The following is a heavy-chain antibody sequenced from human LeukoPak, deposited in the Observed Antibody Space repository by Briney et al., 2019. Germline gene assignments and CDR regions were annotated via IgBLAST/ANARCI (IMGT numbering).Heavy chain of an antibody. V-gene: IGHV3-30*02. CDR1: GFTFSSYG. J-gene: IGHJ4*02. D-gene: IGHD1-26*01. CDR2: MRYDGSNK. CDR3: ARDSRVSTYSGTLDY. Sequence: PGGSLRLSCAASGFTFSSYGMHWVRQAPGKGLEWVAFMRYDGSNKYYADSVKGRFTISRDNSKNTLYLQMNSLRAEDTAVYHCARDSRVSTYSGTLDYWGQGTLVTVSS.